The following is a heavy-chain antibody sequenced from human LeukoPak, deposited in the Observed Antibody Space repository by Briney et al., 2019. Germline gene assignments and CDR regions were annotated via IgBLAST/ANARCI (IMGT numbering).Heavy chain of an antibody. J-gene: IGHJ4*02. CDR1: GGSISSSSYY. Sequence: SETLSLTCTVSGGSISSSSYYWGWIRQPPGKGLEWIGSIYYSGSTYYNPSLKSRVTISVDTSKNQFSLKLSSVTAADTAVYYCARGEHPNYYDSSGTPTSLSYFDYWGQGTLVTVSS. CDR2: IYYSGST. D-gene: IGHD3-22*01. CDR3: ARGEHPNYYDSSGTPTSLSYFDY. V-gene: IGHV4-39*07.